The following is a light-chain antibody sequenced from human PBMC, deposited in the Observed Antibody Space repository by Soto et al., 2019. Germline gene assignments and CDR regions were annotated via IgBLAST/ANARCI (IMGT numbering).Light chain of an antibody. V-gene: IGKV1-27*01. Sequence: DIQMTQSPSSLSASVGDRVTITCRASQGISNYLAWYQQKPGKVPELLIYGASTLKSGVPSRFSGSGSGTDFTLTISSLQPEDVATYYCQQYDNLPPTWTFGQGTKVEIE. CDR1: QGISNY. CDR3: QQYDNLPPTWT. J-gene: IGKJ1*01. CDR2: GAS.